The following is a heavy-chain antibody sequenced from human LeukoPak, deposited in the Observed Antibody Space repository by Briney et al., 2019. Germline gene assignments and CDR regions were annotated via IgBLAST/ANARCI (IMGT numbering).Heavy chain of an antibody. Sequence: GGSLRLSCAASGLTFSSYGMHWVRQAPGKGLEWVAVISYDGSNKYYADSVKGRFTISRDNSKNTLYLQMNSLRAEDTAVYYCAKLTGYYGSGSYPFDYWGQGTLVTVSS. CDR2: ISYDGSNK. J-gene: IGHJ4*02. V-gene: IGHV3-30*18. CDR1: GLTFSSYG. D-gene: IGHD3-10*01. CDR3: AKLTGYYGSGSYPFDY.